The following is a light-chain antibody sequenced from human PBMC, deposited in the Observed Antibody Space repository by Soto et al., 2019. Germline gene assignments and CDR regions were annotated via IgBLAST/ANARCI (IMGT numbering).Light chain of an antibody. J-gene: IGKJ1*01. CDR2: GAS. Sequence: EIMMTQSPATQSVSPGERATLSCRASQSVSSNLAWYQQKPGQAPRLLIYGASTRATGIPARFSGSGSGTEFTLTISSLQSEDLAVYYCQQYNNWPPWTFGQGTKVDIK. CDR1: QSVSSN. CDR3: QQYNNWPPWT. V-gene: IGKV3-15*01.